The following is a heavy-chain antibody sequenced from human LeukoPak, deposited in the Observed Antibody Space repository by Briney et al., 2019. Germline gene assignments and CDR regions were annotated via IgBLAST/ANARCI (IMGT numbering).Heavy chain of an antibody. J-gene: IGHJ6*03. V-gene: IGHV1-2*02. D-gene: IGHD6-6*01. CDR1: GYTFTGYY. CDR3: ARRGSEVIAARPSYYYYYMDV. CDR2: INPNSGGT. Sequence: ASVKVSCKASGYTFTGYYMHWVRQAPGQGLEWMGWINPNSGGTNYAQKFQGRVTMTRDTSISTAYMELSRLRSDDTAVYYCARRGSEVIAARPSYYYYYMDVWGKGTTVTVSS.